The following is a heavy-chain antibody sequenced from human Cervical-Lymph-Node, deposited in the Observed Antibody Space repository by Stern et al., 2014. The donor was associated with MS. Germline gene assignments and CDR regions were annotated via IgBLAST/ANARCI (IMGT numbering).Heavy chain of an antibody. CDR3: AREAQNYYGMDV. CDR2: ISANGDVA. V-gene: IGHV3-23*04. D-gene: IGHD2/OR15-2a*01. J-gene: IGHJ6*02. CDR1: GFKFNIYA. Sequence: EVQLEESGGGLELPGGSLRLSCAASGFKFNIYAMSWVRQAPGKGLEWVSRISANGDVANDAEYVQGRFTMSRDNSTNTVHMHLKSLRGEDAAVYYCAREAQNYYGMDVWGQGTTVTVSS.